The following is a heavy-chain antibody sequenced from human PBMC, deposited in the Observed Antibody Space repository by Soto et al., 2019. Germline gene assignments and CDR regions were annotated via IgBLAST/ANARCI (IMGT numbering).Heavy chain of an antibody. V-gene: IGHV3-21*01. D-gene: IGHD3-22*01. CDR3: ARGPHPGLFKYYYDSSGSFLFDY. CDR1: GFTFSSYS. CDR2: FSSSSSYI. Sequence: GGALRLSCGGSGFTFSSYSMNWVRQAPGKGLEWVSSFSSSSSYIYYADSVKGRFTISRDNAKNSLYLQMNSLRAEDTAVYYCARGPHPGLFKYYYDSSGSFLFDYWGQGTLVTVSS. J-gene: IGHJ4*02.